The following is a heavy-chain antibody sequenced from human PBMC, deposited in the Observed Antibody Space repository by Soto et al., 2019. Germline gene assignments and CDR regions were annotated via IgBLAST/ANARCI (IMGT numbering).Heavy chain of an antibody. CDR3: ARSYYYDSSGFDY. CDR2: IYHSGST. CDR1: GGSISSGGSS. V-gene: IGHV4-30-2*01. D-gene: IGHD3-22*01. J-gene: IGHJ4*02. Sequence: SETLSLTCAVSGGSISSGGSSWSWIRQPPGKGLEWIGYIYHSGSTYYNPSLKSRVTISVDRSKNQFSLKLSSVTAADTAVYYCARSYYYDSSGFDYWGQGTLVTVSS.